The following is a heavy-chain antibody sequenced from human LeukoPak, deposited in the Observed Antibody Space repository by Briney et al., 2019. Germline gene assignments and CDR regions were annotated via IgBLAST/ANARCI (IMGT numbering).Heavy chain of an antibody. Sequence: SETLSLTCAVYGGSFSGSYWSWIRQPPGKGLEWIGEINHSGSTNYNPSLKSRVTISVDTSKKQFSLKLSSVTAADTAVYYCARGPSSGYSSSWYFDYWGQGTLVTVSS. CDR3: ARGPSSGYSSSWYFDY. D-gene: IGHD6-13*01. V-gene: IGHV4-34*01. CDR1: GGSFSGSY. CDR2: INHSGST. J-gene: IGHJ4*02.